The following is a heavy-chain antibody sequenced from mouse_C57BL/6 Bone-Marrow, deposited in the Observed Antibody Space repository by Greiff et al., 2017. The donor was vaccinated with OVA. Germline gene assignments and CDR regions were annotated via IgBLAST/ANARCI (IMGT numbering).Heavy chain of an antibody. CDR2: ILPGSGST. CDR3: ARNSITTVVAKGFAY. Sequence: VQLVESGAELMKPGASVKLSCKATGYTFTGYWIEWVKQRPGHGLEWIGEILPGSGSTNYTEKFKGKATFTADTSSNTAYMQLSSLTTEDSAIYYCARNSITTVVAKGFAYWGQGTLVTVSA. D-gene: IGHD1-1*01. J-gene: IGHJ3*01. V-gene: IGHV1-9*01. CDR1: GYTFTGYW.